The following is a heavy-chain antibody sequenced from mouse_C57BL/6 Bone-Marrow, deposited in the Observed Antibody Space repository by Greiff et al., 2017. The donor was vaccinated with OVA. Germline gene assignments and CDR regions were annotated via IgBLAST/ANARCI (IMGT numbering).Heavy chain of an antibody. CDR3: ARGGTLWHFAY. CDR1: GYTFTSYG. V-gene: IGHV1-81*01. D-gene: IGHD1-1*02. CDR2: IYPRSGNT. Sequence: VQLQQSGAELAGPGASVKLSCKASGYTFTSYGISWVKQRTGQGLEWIGEIYPRSGNTYYNEKFKGKATLTADKSSSTAYMELRSLTSEDSAVYFGARGGTLWHFAYGGQGTTLTVSS. J-gene: IGHJ2*01.